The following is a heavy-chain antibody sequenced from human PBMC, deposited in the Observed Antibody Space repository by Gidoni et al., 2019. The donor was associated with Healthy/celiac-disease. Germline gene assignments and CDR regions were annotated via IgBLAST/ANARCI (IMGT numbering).Heavy chain of an antibody. Sequence: EVQLVESGGGLVKPGGSLRLSWAASGFTCSSECMNWVRQAPGKGLEWVSSISSSSSYLYYADSVKGLFTLSRDNAKTSLYLQMNSLRAEDTAVYYCARDIRDYYDSRMGDYWGQGTLVTVSS. CDR3: ARDIRDYYDSRMGDY. V-gene: IGHV3-21*01. CDR1: GFTCSSEC. J-gene: IGHJ4*02. D-gene: IGHD3-22*01. CDR2: ISSSSSYL.